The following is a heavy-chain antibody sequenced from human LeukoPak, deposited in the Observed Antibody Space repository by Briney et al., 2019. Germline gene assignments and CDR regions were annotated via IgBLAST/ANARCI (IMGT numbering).Heavy chain of an antibody. Sequence: GGSLRLSCAASGFTFSDYYMRWIRQAPGKGLEWVSYISSSSSYTNYADSVKGRFTISRDNAKNSLYLQMNSLRAEDTAVYYCARVEVRGDNWFDPWGQGTLVTVSS. CDR3: ARVEVRGDNWFDP. V-gene: IGHV3-11*06. D-gene: IGHD3-10*01. CDR1: GFTFSDYY. CDR2: ISSSSSYT. J-gene: IGHJ5*02.